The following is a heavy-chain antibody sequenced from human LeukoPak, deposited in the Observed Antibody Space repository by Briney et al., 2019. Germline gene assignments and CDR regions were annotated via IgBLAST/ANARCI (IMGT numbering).Heavy chain of an antibody. CDR1: GFTFSSYA. V-gene: IGHV3-23*01. D-gene: IGHD1-7*01. Sequence: GGSLRLSCAASGFTFSSYAMSWVRQAPGKGLEWVSAISGSGGSTYYADSVKGRFTISRDNSKNTLYLQMNSLRAEDTAVYYCAKYQTGTWTSYDSSDIWGQGTLVTVSS. CDR2: ISGSGGST. J-gene: IGHJ3*02. CDR3: AKYQTGTWTSYDSSDI.